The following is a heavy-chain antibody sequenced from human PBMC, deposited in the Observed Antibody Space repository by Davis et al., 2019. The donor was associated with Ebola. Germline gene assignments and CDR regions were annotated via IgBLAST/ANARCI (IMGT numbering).Heavy chain of an antibody. V-gene: IGHV5-10-1*01. CDR3: ARLGPYGGTYYFDY. D-gene: IGHD4-23*01. Sequence: GESLKISCKGSGYMFSSQWIAWVRQMPGKGLEWMGRIDPSDSYTNYSPSFEGHVTTSADKSIITAYLQWSSLKASDTAMYYCARLGPYGGTYYFDYWGQGTLVTVSS. J-gene: IGHJ4*02. CDR1: GYMFSSQW. CDR2: IDPSDSYT.